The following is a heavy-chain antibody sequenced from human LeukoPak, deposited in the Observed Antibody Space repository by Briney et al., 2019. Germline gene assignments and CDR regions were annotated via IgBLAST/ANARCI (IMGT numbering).Heavy chain of an antibody. CDR1: GGSMRSHY. J-gene: IGHJ6*02. CDR3: AASNKPYYYYGMDV. CDR2: IYYSGST. D-gene: IGHD4-11*01. Sequence: PSETLSLTCTVSGGSMRSHYWNWIRQPPGKGLEWIGYIYYSGSTYYNPSLKSRVTISVDTSKNQFSLKLSSVTAADTAVYYCAASNKPYYYYGMDVWGQGTTVTVSS. V-gene: IGHV4-59*06.